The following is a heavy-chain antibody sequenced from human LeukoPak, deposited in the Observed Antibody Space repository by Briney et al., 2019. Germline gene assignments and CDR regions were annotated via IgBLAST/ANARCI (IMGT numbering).Heavy chain of an antibody. CDR1: GFTFSSYG. V-gene: IGHV3-30*02. J-gene: IGHJ4*02. Sequence: QPGGSLRHSCAASGFTFSSYGMHWVRQAPGKGLEWVAFIRYDGSNKYYADSVKGRFTISRDNSKNTLYLQMNSLRAEDTAVYYCAKGDYYGSGSYSPAWYFDYWGQGTLVTVSS. D-gene: IGHD3-10*01. CDR3: AKGDYYGSGSYSPAWYFDY. CDR2: IRYDGSNK.